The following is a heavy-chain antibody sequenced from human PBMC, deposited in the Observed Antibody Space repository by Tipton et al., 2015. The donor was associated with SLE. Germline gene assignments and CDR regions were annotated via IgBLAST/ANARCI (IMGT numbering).Heavy chain of an antibody. D-gene: IGHD3-9*01. CDR2: VYGGGRST. CDR3: ARGMVRDSDWPQFDY. J-gene: IGHJ4*02. V-gene: IGHV4-61*02. Sequence: TLSLTCTVSGDYISSNNYYWSWIRQPAGKGLEWIGRVYGGGRSTHYNPSHKNRVSILGGPSRNQFSLKLTSVAAADTAVYYCARGMVRDSDWPQFDYWGQGTLVTVSS. CDR1: GDYISSNNYY.